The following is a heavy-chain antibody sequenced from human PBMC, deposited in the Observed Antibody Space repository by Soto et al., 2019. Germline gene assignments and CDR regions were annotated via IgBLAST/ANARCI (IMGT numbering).Heavy chain of an antibody. D-gene: IGHD3-9*01. J-gene: IGHJ6*02. CDR2: IKSKTDGGTT. CDR1: GFTFSNAW. Sequence: GGSLRLSCAASGFTFSNAWMNWVRQAPGKGLEWVGRIKSKTDGGTTDYAAPVKGRFTISRDDSKNTLYLQMNSLKTEDTAVYYCTTGGVGSYDILTGYGMDVWGQGTTVTVSS. V-gene: IGHV3-15*07. CDR3: TTGGVGSYDILTGYGMDV.